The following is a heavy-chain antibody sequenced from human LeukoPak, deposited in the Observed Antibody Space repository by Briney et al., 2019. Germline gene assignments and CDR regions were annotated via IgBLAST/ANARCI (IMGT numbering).Heavy chain of an antibody. Sequence: GASVKVSCKASGYTFTGYYMHWVRQAPGQGLEWMGWINPNSGGTNYAQKFQGRVTMTRDTSISTAYMELSRLRSDDTAVYCCARDLYCSGGTCFQSYYYYGMDVWGQGTTVTVSS. D-gene: IGHD2-15*01. CDR3: ARDLYCSGGTCFQSYYYYGMDV. CDR2: INPNSGGT. V-gene: IGHV1-2*02. CDR1: GYTFTGYY. J-gene: IGHJ6*02.